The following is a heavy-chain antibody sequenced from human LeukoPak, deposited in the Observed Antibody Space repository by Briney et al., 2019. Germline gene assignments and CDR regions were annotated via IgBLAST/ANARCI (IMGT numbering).Heavy chain of an antibody. V-gene: IGHV3-48*02. J-gene: IGHJ4*02. Sequence: GGSLRLSCAASGFTFSVYRMNWVRQPPGMGLEWVSYITSNSATIQYADSVKGRFTISRDNAKNSLSLQMNSLRDEHTAVYYCARSVGGHFDYWGQGMLVTVSS. D-gene: IGHD3-16*01. CDR2: ITSNSATI. CDR1: GFTFSVYR. CDR3: ARSVGGHFDY.